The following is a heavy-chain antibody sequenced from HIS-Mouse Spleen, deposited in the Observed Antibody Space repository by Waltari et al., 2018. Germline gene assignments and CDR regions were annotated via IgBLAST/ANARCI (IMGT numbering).Heavy chain of an antibody. J-gene: IGHJ3*02. CDR2: TYYRSKWYN. V-gene: IGHV6-1*01. D-gene: IGHD7-27*01. CDR3: ARVTGDDAFDI. CDR1: GDRVSSHRPA. Sequence: QVPLQQSGPGLVKPSHTLPLPCSISGDRVSSHRPALYWIRQSPSRGLEWLGRTYYRSKWYNDYAVSVKSRITINPDTSKNQFSLQLNSVTPEDTAVYYCARVTGDDAFDIWGQGTMVTVSS.